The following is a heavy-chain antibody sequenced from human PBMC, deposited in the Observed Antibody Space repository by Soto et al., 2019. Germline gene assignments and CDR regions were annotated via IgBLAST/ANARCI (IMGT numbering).Heavy chain of an antibody. D-gene: IGHD5-12*01. V-gene: IGHV3-21*01. CDR3: ARRTQVLIRGNRGYDYSPLAY. J-gene: IGHJ4*01. CDR1: GFTFSSYS. CDR2: ISGSGGST. Sequence: GGSLRLSCAASGFTFSSYSMNWVRQAPGKGLEWVSAISGSGGSTYYADSVKGRFTISRDNAKNSLYLQMNSLRAEDTTVYYRARRTQVLIRGNRGYDYSPLAYRAHGTLLPVS.